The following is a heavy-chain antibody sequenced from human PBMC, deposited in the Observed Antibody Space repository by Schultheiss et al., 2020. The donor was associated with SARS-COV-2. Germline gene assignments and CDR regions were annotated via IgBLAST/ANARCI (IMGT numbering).Heavy chain of an antibody. CDR3: ARHAADIVVVPAASYYYYYYMDV. V-gene: IGHV4-59*05. Sequence: SETLSLTCTVSGGSISSYYWSWIRQPPGKGLEWIGSIYYSGSTYYNPSLKSRVTISVDTSKNQFSLKLSSVTAADTAVYYCARHAADIVVVPAASYYYYYYMDVWGKGTTVTVSS. D-gene: IGHD2-2*01. CDR1: GGSISSYY. CDR2: IYYSGST. J-gene: IGHJ6*03.